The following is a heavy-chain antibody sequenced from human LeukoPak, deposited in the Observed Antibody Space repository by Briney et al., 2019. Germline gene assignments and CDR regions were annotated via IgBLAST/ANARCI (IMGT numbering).Heavy chain of an antibody. CDR2: ISHTTSTI. D-gene: IGHD1-26*01. V-gene: IGHV3-48*02. CDR1: GVPLSLYG. Sequence: RGSLRLSCAAPGVPLSLYGIKSVCQAPGKGPEWIAYISHTTSTISYADSVKGRFTISRDNVKNSLYLQMNSLRDEDTAVYYCARVGGNYAYLDNWVQGTLVTVSS. CDR3: ARVGGNYAYLDN. J-gene: IGHJ4*02.